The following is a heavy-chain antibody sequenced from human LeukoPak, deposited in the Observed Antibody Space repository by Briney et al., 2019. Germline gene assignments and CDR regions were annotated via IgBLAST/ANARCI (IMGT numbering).Heavy chain of an antibody. D-gene: IGHD2-15*01. CDR1: GGSFSGYC. V-gene: IGHV4-34*01. CDR2: INHSGST. J-gene: IGHJ4*02. CDR3: ARGFTRRGSKGYDY. Sequence: PSETLSLTCAVYGGSFSGYCWSWIRQPPGKGLEWIGEINHSGSTNYNPSLKSRVTISVDTSKNQISLKVNSVTAADTAVYYCARGFTRRGSKGYDYWGQGTLVTVAS.